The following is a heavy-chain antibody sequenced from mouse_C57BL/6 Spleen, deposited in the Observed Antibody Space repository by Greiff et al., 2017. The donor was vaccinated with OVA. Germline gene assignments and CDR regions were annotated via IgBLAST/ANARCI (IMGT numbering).Heavy chain of an antibody. J-gene: IGHJ2*01. CDR2: IPYSGST. Sequence: EVQLLQSGPGLVKPSPSLSLSCTVTGYSITSGYDWHLIRHLPGNILEWMDYIPYSGSTNYNQTFKSRTPITHDTSNNHFFLNLNSVTTEETATYYFSRYGRSYGDYWGQGTTLTVSS. V-gene: IGHV3-1*01. CDR3: SRYGRSYGDY. CDR1: GYSITSGYD. D-gene: IGHD1-1*01.